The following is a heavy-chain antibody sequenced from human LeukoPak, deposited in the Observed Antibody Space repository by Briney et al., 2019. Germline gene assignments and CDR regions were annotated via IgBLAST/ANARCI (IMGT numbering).Heavy chain of an antibody. Sequence: KPSETLSLTCAVYGGSFSGYYWSWIRQPPGKGLEWIGEINHSGSTNYNPSLKSRVTISVDTSKNQFSLKLSSVTAADTAVYYCARVHGYGDYIFDYWGQGTLVTVSS. CDR2: INHSGST. CDR3: ARVHGYGDYIFDY. D-gene: IGHD4-17*01. CDR1: GGSFSGYY. V-gene: IGHV4-34*01. J-gene: IGHJ4*02.